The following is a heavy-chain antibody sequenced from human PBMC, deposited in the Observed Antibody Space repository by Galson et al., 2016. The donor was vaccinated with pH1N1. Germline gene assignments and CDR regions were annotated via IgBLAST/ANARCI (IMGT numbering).Heavy chain of an antibody. CDR3: ARGQASVSTSYYYGMDV. V-gene: IGHV1-69*06. CDR2: IIPIFGTA. CDR1: GGTFNNYP. Sequence: SVKVSCKASGGTFNNYPISWLRQAPGHGLEWMGRIIPIFGTANYAQKFQGRVTITADKSTSTAYMELSSLGTEDTAVYYCARGQASVSTSYYYGMDVWGQGTTVTVSS. J-gene: IGHJ6*02. D-gene: IGHD4-11*01.